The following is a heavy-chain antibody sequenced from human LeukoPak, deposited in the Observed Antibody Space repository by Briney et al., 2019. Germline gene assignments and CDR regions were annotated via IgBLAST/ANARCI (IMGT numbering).Heavy chain of an antibody. D-gene: IGHD3-10*01. CDR1: GFNFADHA. V-gene: IGHV3-23*01. Sequence: GGSLRLSCAASGFNFADHAMRWVRQAPGKGLEWVSAISGISGSTTIYADSVKGRFAVSRDNSRNTLFLQMISLRAEDTAVYYCAKYYASGRRVPYAMDVWGDGTTVTVAS. J-gene: IGHJ6*04. CDR2: ISGISGSTT. CDR3: AKYYASGRRVPYAMDV.